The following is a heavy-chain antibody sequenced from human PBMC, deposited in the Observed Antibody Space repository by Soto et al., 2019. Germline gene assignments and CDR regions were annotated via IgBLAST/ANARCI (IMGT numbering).Heavy chain of an antibody. CDR3: ARERREYYDILTGYYRWEYYFDY. J-gene: IGHJ4*02. CDR1: GGSFSGYY. D-gene: IGHD3-9*01. V-gene: IGHV4-34*01. Sequence: QVQLQQWGAGLLKPSETLSLTCAVCGGSFSGYYWSWIRQPPGKGLEWIGEINHSGSTNYNPSLKSRVTISVDTSKNQFSLKLSSVTAADTAVYYCARERREYYDILTGYYRWEYYFDYWGQGTLVTVSS. CDR2: INHSGST.